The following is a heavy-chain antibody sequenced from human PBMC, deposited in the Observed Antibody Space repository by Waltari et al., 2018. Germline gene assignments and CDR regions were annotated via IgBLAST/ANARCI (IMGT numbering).Heavy chain of an antibody. CDR2: IIPIFGTA. J-gene: IGHJ3*02. CDR1: GGTFSSYA. D-gene: IGHD2-15*01. Sequence: QVQLVQSGAEVKKPGSSVKVSCKASGGTFSSYAISWVRQAPEQGLEWMGGIIPIFGTANYEQKFQGRVTITADESTSTAYMELSSLRSEDTAVYYCARGLDIVVVVAATGDAFDIWGQGTMVTVSS. CDR3: ARGLDIVVVVAATGDAFDI. V-gene: IGHV1-69*13.